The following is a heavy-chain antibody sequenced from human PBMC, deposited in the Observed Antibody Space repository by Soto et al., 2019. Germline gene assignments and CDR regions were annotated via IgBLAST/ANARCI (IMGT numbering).Heavy chain of an antibody. Sequence: SETLSLTCTVSGGSISSYYWSWIRQPPGKGLEWIGYTYYSGSSNYNPSLKSRVTISVDTSKNQFSLKLSSVTAADTAVYYCARGAMVYDYWGQGTLVTVSS. CDR1: GGSISSYY. CDR3: ARGAMVYDY. J-gene: IGHJ4*02. D-gene: IGHD5-18*01. CDR2: TYYSGSS. V-gene: IGHV4-59*01.